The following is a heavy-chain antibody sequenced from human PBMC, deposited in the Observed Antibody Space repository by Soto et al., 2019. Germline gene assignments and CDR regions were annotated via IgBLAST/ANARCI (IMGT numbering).Heavy chain of an antibody. Sequence: GASVKVSCKASGYTFTSYAMHWVRQAPGQGLEWMGTINPSGGSTGYAQKFQGRVTMTRDTSTSTVYMEVSSLRSEDTAVYYCARELAGLTSVLYYYGMDVWGQGTTVTVS. CDR2: INPSGGST. J-gene: IGHJ6*02. CDR1: GYTFTSYA. CDR3: ARELAGLTSVLYYYGMDV. D-gene: IGHD4-4*01. V-gene: IGHV1-46*01.